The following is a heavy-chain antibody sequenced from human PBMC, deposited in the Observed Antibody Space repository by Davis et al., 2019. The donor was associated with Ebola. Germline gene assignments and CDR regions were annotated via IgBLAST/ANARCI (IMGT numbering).Heavy chain of an antibody. CDR2: ISGSGGST. CDR1: GFTFSSYA. D-gene: IGHD1-26*01. Sequence: GGSLRLSCAASGFTFSSYAMSWVRQAPGKGLEWVSAISGSGGSTYYADSVKGRFTISRDNSKNTLYLQMNSLRAEDTAVYYCAKGSSIYSGSYLDYWGQGTLVTVSS. CDR3: AKGSSIYSGSYLDY. V-gene: IGHV3-23*01. J-gene: IGHJ4*02.